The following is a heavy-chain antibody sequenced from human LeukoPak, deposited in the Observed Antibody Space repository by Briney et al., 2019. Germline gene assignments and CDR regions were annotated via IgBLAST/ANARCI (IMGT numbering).Heavy chain of an antibody. D-gene: IGHD3-22*01. V-gene: IGHV3-48*03. CDR3: AKDFRQTMIVGGFDY. CDR2: ISSSGSTI. Sequence: GGSLRLSCAASGFTFSSYEMNWVRQAPGKGLEWVSYISSSGSTIYYADSVKGRFTISRDNAKNSLYLQMNSLRAEDTAVYYCAKDFRQTMIVGGFDYWGQGTLVTVSS. J-gene: IGHJ4*02. CDR1: GFTFSSYE.